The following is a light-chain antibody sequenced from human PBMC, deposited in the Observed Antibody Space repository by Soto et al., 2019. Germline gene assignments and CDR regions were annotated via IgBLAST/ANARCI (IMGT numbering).Light chain of an antibody. CDR2: GAS. V-gene: IGKV1-39*01. J-gene: IGKJ4*01. Sequence: DIQMTQSPSSLSASVGDIVTITCRASQSISSYLIWYQHKPGEAPKLLIYGASSLYSGVPSRFSGSGSGTEFTLTINSLQPEDFATYYCQQSYSKPLTFGGGTKVEIK. CDR1: QSISSY. CDR3: QQSYSKPLT.